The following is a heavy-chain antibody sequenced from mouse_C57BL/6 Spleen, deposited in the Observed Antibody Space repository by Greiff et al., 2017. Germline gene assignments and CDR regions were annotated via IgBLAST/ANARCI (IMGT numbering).Heavy chain of an antibody. CDR3: ARVPHYCGSSYFDD. CDR2: IDPSDSET. D-gene: IGHD1-1*01. V-gene: IGHV1-52*01. J-gene: IGHJ2*01. Sequence: QVQLKQPGAELVRPGSSVKLSCKASGYTFTSYWMHWVKQRPIQGLEWIGNIDPSDSETHYTQKFKDKATLTVDKSSSTAYMQLSSLTSENSAVYYCARVPHYCGSSYFDDWGQGTTLTVSS. CDR1: GYTFTSYW.